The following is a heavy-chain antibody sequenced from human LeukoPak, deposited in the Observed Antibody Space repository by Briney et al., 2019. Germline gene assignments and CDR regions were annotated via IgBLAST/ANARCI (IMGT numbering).Heavy chain of an antibody. CDR1: GFTFSSYW. D-gene: IGHD3-3*01. Sequence: GGSLRLSCAASGFTFSSYWMHWVRQAPGKGLVWVLRINTDGSSTSYADSVKGRFTISRDNAKNTLYLQMNSLRAEDTAVYYCARPYDFWSGYKDGFDPWGQGTLVTVSS. J-gene: IGHJ5*02. CDR3: ARPYDFWSGYKDGFDP. CDR2: INTDGSST. V-gene: IGHV3-74*01.